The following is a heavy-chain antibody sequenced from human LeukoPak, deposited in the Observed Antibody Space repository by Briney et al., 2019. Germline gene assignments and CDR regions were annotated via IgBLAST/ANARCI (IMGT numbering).Heavy chain of an antibody. CDR3: ARDVWEDTAMVQDYYYGMDV. CDR2: IKQDGSEK. J-gene: IGHJ6*02. D-gene: IGHD5-18*01. V-gene: IGHV3-7*01. Sequence: GGSLRLSCAASGFTFSSYWMSWVRQAPGKGLEWVANIKQDGSEKYYVDSVKGRFTISRDNAKNSLYLQMNSLRAEDTAVYYCARDVWEDTAMVQDYYYGMDVWGQGTTVTVSS. CDR1: GFTFSSYW.